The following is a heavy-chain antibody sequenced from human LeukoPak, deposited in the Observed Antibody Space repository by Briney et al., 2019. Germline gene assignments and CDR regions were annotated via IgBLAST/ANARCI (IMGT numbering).Heavy chain of an antibody. CDR3: AREGYAYGLFP. CDR2: IYYSGST. D-gene: IGHD5-12*01. CDR1: GGSISGHF. V-gene: IGHV4-59*11. J-gene: IGHJ5*02. Sequence: SETLSLTCSVSGGSISGHFRSWIRQPPGKVLEWIGYIYYSGSTNYNPSLRSRVTVSIDTSKNQFSLRLNSVTAADTAVYYCAREGYAYGLFPWGQGTLVTVSS.